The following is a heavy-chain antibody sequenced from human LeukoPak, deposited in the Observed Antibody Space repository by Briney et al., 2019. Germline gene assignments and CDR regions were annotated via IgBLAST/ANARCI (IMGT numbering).Heavy chain of an antibody. CDR2: INQDGSAE. D-gene: IGHD4/OR15-4a*01. CDR1: GFTFRSVW. CDR3: ARYGGNAFDV. Sequence: GGSLRLFCAASGFTFRSVWMTWGRQAPGKGLEWVANINQDGSAEYYVDSVRGRFTISRDDAKNSVYLQMNSLRAEDTALYYCARYGGNAFDVWGQGTMVTVSS. J-gene: IGHJ3*01. V-gene: IGHV3-7*02.